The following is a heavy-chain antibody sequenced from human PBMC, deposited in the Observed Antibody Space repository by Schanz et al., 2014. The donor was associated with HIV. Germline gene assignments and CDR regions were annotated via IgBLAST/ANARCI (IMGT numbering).Heavy chain of an antibody. CDR1: GYTFTSYY. Sequence: QVQLVQSGAEVKKPGASVKVSCKASGYTFTSYYVHWVRQVPGQGLEWMGWMNPKSGNTGYAHKFQGRVTMTRNTAINTAYMELTSLRPEDTAVYYCARRRGWGSYRYFPYGLDVWGQGTLVVVSS. CDR2: MNPKSGNT. V-gene: IGHV1-8*02. CDR3: ARRRGWGSYRYFPYGLDV. J-gene: IGHJ6*02. D-gene: IGHD3-16*02.